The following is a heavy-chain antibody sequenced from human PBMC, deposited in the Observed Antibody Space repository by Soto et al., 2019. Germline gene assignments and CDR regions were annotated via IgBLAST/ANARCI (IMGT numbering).Heavy chain of an antibody. V-gene: IGHV1-18*01. J-gene: IGHJ5*02. CDR3: ARGASRNNYDNWFDP. CDR2: ISVFNGNT. D-gene: IGHD3-22*01. Sequence: QVQLVQSGAEVKKPGASVKVSCKASGYTFTNYAITWARQAPGQGLEWMGWISVFNGNTNYAQKFQGRVTMTKDTSTNTAYMELRSLRSDDTAVYYCARGASRNNYDNWFDPWGQGTLVTVSS. CDR1: GYTFTNYA.